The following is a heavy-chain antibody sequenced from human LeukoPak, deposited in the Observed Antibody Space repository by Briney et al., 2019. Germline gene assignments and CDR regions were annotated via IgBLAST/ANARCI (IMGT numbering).Heavy chain of an antibody. V-gene: IGHV3-74*01. CDR3: ARASGDSGYDLDY. J-gene: IGHJ4*02. CDR1: GFTFSSNL. CDR2: IKGDGTVP. Sequence: PGGSLRLSCAASGFTFSSNLMHWVRQSQGTGLVWVSSIKGDGTVPNYADSVKGRFTISRDDSKNTLYLQMNSLRAEDTAVYYCARASGDSGYDLDYWGQGTLVTVSS. D-gene: IGHD5-12*01.